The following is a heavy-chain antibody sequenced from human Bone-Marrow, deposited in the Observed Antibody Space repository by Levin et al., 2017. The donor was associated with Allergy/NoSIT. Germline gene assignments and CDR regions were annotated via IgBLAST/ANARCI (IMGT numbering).Heavy chain of an antibody. D-gene: IGHD5-12*01. V-gene: IGHV3-48*04. J-gene: IGHJ4*02. CDR1: GFTFSSYS. CDR2: ISSSSSTI. CDR3: AGGRVATIVY. Sequence: GGSLRLSCAASGFTFSSYSMNWVRQAPGKGLEWVSYISSSSSTIYYADSVKGRFTISRDNAKNSLYLQMNSLRAEDTAVYYCAGGRVATIVYWGQGTLVTVSS.